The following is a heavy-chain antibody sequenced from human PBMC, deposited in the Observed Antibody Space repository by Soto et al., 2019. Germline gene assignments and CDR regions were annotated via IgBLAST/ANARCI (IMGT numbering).Heavy chain of an antibody. Sequence: TVSGGSISSSSYYWGWIRQPPGKGLEWIGSIYYSGSTYYNPSLKSRVTISVDTSKNQFSLKLSSVTAADTAVYYCARLGYSSQYNWFDPWGQGTLVTVSS. CDR1: GGSISSSSYY. CDR2: IYYSGST. CDR3: ARLGYSSQYNWFDP. J-gene: IGHJ5*02. V-gene: IGHV4-39*01. D-gene: IGHD6-19*01.